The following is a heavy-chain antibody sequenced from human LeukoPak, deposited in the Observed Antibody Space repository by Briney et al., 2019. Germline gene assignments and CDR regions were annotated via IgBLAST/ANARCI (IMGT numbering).Heavy chain of an antibody. V-gene: IGHV4-39*01. Sequence: PSETLSLTCTVSGGSISSSSYYWGWIRQPPGKALEWIGSIYYSGSTYYNPSLKSRVTISVDTSKNQFSLKLSSVTAADTAVYYCARHACSGGSCSYAFDYWGQGTLVTVSS. J-gene: IGHJ4*02. D-gene: IGHD2-15*01. CDR3: ARHACSGGSCSYAFDY. CDR1: GGSISSSSYY. CDR2: IYYSGST.